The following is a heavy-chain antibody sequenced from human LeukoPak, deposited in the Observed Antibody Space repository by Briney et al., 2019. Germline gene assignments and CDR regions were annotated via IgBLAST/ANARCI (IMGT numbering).Heavy chain of an antibody. D-gene: IGHD2-15*01. CDR3: AKGCGGTCYAYFDS. CDR2: ISSSGGST. V-gene: IGHV3-23*01. J-gene: IGHJ4*02. CDR1: GFTFSSYA. Sequence: GGSLRLSCAASGFTFSSYAMSWVRQAPGKGLEWVSGISSSGGSTYYADSVKGRFTISRDNSKNTLYLQMNSLRAEDTAVYYCAKGCGGTCYAYFDSWGQGTLITVSS.